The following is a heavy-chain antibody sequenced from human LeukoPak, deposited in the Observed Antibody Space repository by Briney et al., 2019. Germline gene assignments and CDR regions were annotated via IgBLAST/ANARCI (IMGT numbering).Heavy chain of an antibody. J-gene: IGHJ4*02. V-gene: IGHV3-30*02. Sequence: QTGGSLRLSCAASGFTFSSYGMHWVRQAPGKGLEWVAFIRYDGSNKYYADSVKGRFTISRDNSKNTLYLQMNSLRAEDTAVYYCTTLYCSSISCQDYWGQGTLVTVSS. CDR3: TTLYCSSISCQDY. D-gene: IGHD2-2*01. CDR1: GFTFSSYG. CDR2: IRYDGSNK.